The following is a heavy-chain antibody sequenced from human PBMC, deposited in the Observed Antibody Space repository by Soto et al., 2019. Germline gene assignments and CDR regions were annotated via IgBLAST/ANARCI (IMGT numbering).Heavy chain of an antibody. D-gene: IGHD6-19*01. CDR3: ASLYSRGGYVDY. J-gene: IGHJ4*02. CDR2: IYPGDSDT. Sequence: EVQLVQSGAEVKKPGESLKISCKGSGYSSTNYWIGWVRQIPGEGLDWMGIIYPGDSDTIYSPSFQGQVTISADKSINTAYLQWSSLKASDTAMYYCASLYSRGGYVDYWGQGTLVTVSS. CDR1: GYSSTNYW. V-gene: IGHV5-51*01.